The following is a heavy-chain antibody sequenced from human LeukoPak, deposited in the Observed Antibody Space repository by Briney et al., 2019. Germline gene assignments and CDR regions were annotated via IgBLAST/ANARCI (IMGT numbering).Heavy chain of an antibody. D-gene: IGHD2-15*01. CDR2: IKQDGSEK. CDR1: GFTFSSYW. V-gene: IGHV3-7*01. J-gene: IGHJ5*02. Sequence: GGSLRLSCAASGFTFSSYWMSWVRQAPVKGLEWVANIKQDGSEKYYVDSVKGRFTISRDNAKNSLYLQMNSLRAEDTAVYYCARDLVVVVAATAYNWFDPWGQGTLVTVSS. CDR3: ARDLVVVVAATAYNWFDP.